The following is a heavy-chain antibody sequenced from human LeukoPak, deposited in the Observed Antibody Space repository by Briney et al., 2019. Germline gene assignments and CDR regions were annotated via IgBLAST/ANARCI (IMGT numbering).Heavy chain of an antibody. CDR2: ISNNGGST. V-gene: IGHV3-64*01. Sequence: GGSLRLSCAASGFTFSDSVMHWVRQAPGRGLEYVSAISNNGGSTYYVNSVKGRFTISRDNSKNTLYLQMGSLGAEDMAVYYCATQTSRSRGSSWYGYAFDIWGQGTLVTVSS. CDR3: ATQTSRSRGSSWYGYAFDI. J-gene: IGHJ3*02. CDR1: GFTFSDSV. D-gene: IGHD6-13*01.